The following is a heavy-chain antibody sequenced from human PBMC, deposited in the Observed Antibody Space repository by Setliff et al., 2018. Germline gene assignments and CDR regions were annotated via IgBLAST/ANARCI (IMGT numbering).Heavy chain of an antibody. CDR2: IYHSGST. CDR1: GYSISSGYY. D-gene: IGHD3-22*01. CDR3: ARDHYDYYDSRQAFDI. J-gene: IGHJ3*02. Sequence: SETLSLTCAVSGYSISSGYYWGWIRQPPGKGLEWIGSIYHSGSTYYNPSLKSRVTVSLDASKNQLSLKLSSVTAADTAVYYCARDHYDYYDSRQAFDIWGQGTMVTVSS. V-gene: IGHV4-38-2*02.